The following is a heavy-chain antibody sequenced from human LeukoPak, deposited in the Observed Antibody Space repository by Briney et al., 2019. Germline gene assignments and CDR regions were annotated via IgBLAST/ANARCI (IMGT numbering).Heavy chain of an antibody. J-gene: IGHJ4*02. Sequence: ASVKVSCKVSGYTLTELSMHWVRQAPGKGREWMGGFDPEDGETIYAQKFQGRVTMTEDTPTDTAYMELSSLRSEDTAVYYCATGEPPSSGYYLNPFDYWGQGTLVTVSS. CDR3: ATGEPPSSGYYLNPFDY. CDR1: GYTLTELS. D-gene: IGHD3-22*01. CDR2: FDPEDGET. V-gene: IGHV1-24*01.